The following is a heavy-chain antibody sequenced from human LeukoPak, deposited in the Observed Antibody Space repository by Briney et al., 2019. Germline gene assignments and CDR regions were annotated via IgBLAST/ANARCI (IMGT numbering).Heavy chain of an antibody. Sequence: PSETLSLTCTVSGGSISSADYYWSWIRQPPGMGLEWIGYIYYSGNTYYNPSLKSRVTISVDRSKNQFSLKQSSVTAADTAVYYCARATITMAVGVPADAFDIWGQGTMVTVSS. CDR2: IYYSGNT. CDR3: ARATITMAVGVPADAFDI. CDR1: GGSISSADYY. J-gene: IGHJ3*02. D-gene: IGHD3-22*01. V-gene: IGHV4-30-4*08.